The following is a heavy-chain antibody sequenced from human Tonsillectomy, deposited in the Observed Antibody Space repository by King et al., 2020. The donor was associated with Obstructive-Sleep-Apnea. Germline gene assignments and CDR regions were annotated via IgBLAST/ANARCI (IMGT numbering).Heavy chain of an antibody. J-gene: IGHJ4*02. CDR1: GFTFSSYG. CDR2: IRYDGSNK. CDR3: AKYYDSSGYFAY. D-gene: IGHD3-22*01. V-gene: IGHV3-30*02. Sequence: VQLVESGGGVVQPGRSLRLSCAASGFTFSSYGMHWVRQAPGKGLEWVAFIRYDGSNKYYADSVKGRFTISRDNSKNTLYLQMNSLRAEDTAVYYCAKYYDSSGYFAYWGQGTLVTVSS.